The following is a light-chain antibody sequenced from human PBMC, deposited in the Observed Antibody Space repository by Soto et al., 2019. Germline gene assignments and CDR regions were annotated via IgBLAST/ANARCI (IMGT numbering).Light chain of an antibody. CDR1: SSNIGAGYE. J-gene: IGLJ1*01. CDR2: ENN. CDR3: QSYDSSLSGYV. V-gene: IGLV1-40*01. Sequence: QSVLTQPPSVSEAPGQRVTISCTGNSSNIGAGYEAHWYQQVPGTAPKLLIYENNNRPSGVPDRSSGSKSGTSASLAITGLQAEDEAEYYCQSYDSSLSGYVFGTGTKLTVL.